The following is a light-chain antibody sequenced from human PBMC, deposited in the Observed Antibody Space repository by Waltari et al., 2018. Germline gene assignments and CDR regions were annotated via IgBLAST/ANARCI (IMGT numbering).Light chain of an antibody. Sequence: QSALTQPASVSGSPGQSITISCTGTSSDVGGYTYVSWYQQHPGKAPKRMIYDVSKRPSGVSNRFSGSKSGNTASLTISGLQAEDEADYYCSSYTSSSTSFGGGTKLTVL. J-gene: IGLJ2*01. CDR3: SSYTSSSTS. CDR2: DVS. V-gene: IGLV2-14*01. CDR1: SSDVGGYTY.